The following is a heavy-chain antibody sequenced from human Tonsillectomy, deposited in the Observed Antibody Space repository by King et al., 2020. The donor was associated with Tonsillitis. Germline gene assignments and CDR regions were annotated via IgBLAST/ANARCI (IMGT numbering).Heavy chain of an antibody. Sequence: QLVQSGGGVVQPGRSLRLSCAASGFTFSSYGMHWVRQAPGKGLEWVAVIWYDGSNKYYADSVKGRFTTSRDNSKNTLYLQMNSLRAEDTAVYYCARGYYDGSGYYLGDYWGQGTLVTVSS. CDR2: IWYDGSNK. D-gene: IGHD3-22*01. J-gene: IGHJ4*02. CDR1: GFTFSSYG. V-gene: IGHV3-33*08. CDR3: ARGYYDGSGYYLGDY.